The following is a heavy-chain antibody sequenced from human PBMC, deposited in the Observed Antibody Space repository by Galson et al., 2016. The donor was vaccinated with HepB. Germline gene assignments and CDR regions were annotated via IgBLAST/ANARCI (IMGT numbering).Heavy chain of an antibody. Sequence: SLRLSCAASGFTFSSYTMNWVRPAPGKGLEWVSYISSSSSSIYYADSVKGRFNISRDDAKNSLYLQMNSLRDEDTAVYYCATRYCSGGSCYSAAPGYWYFDLWGRGTLVTVSS. CDR1: GFTFSSYT. CDR2: ISSSSSSI. V-gene: IGHV3-48*02. J-gene: IGHJ2*01. D-gene: IGHD2-15*01. CDR3: ATRYCSGGSCYSAAPGYWYFDL.